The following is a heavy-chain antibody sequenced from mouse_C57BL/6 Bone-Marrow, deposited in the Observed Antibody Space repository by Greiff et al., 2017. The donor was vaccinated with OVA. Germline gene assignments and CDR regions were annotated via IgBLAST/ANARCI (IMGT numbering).Heavy chain of an antibody. J-gene: IGHJ4*01. V-gene: IGHV3-1*01. CDR1: GYSITSGYD. CDR2: ISYSGST. D-gene: IGHD4-1*01. CDR3: ARELSGAMDY. Sequence: EVQVVESGPGMVKPSQSLSLTCTVTGYSITSGYDWHWIRHFPGNKLEWMGYISYSGSTNYNPSLKSRISITHDTSKNHFFLKLNSVTTEDTATYYCARELSGAMDYWGQGTSVTVSS.